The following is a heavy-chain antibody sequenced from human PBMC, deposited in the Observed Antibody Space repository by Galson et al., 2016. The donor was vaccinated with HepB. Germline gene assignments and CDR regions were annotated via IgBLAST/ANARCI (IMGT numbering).Heavy chain of an antibody. Sequence: LTCSVSSGGSISGYYWSWIRQPPGKALEWIGYMYMYKSGSTKYNPSLKSRVTISVDTSKNQFSLKLSSVTAADTAVYFCARGSWTAAGTFYFDYWGQGAKLTVSS. D-gene: IGHD6-13*01. CDR1: SGGSISGYY. CDR3: ARGSWTAAGTFYFDY. V-gene: IGHV4-59*01. CDR2: MYKSGST. J-gene: IGHJ4*02.